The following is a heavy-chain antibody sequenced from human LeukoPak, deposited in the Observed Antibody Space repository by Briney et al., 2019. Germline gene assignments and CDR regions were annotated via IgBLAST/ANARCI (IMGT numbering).Heavy chain of an antibody. CDR2: ISSSSSYI. V-gene: IGHV3-21*01. Sequence: PGGSLRLSCAASGFTFSSYSMNWVRQAPGKGLEWVSSISSSSSYIYYADSVKGRFTISRDNAKKSLYLQMNSLRAEDTAVYFCARFSEVYYYVDVWGTGTTVTISS. D-gene: IGHD2/OR15-2a*01. J-gene: IGHJ6*03. CDR1: GFTFSSYS. CDR3: ARFSEVYYYVDV.